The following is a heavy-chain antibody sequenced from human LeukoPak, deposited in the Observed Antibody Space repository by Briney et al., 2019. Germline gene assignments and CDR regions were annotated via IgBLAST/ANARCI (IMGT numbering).Heavy chain of an antibody. CDR3: VREGFYESGSLPTFYFDY. Sequence: GRSLRLSCAASGFTFSNYGMHWVRQAPGKGLEWVAVISSDVNIKYYADSVKGRFTISRDSSSKMVSLQMNSLGTEDTAVYYCVREGFYESGSLPTFYFDYWGQGTLVTVSS. CDR1: GFTFSNYG. D-gene: IGHD3-10*01. J-gene: IGHJ4*02. V-gene: IGHV3-30*19. CDR2: ISSDVNIK.